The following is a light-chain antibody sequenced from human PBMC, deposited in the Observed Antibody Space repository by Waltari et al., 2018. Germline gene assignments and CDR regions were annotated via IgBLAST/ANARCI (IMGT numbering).Light chain of an antibody. V-gene: IGLV1-40*01. CDR2: VNT. J-gene: IGLJ1*01. CDR1: RSSTAARDP. Sequence: QSLLPHPPHLSCPPAQRPTNNPTRTRSSTAARDPVQTNQQFQGTAPKHLLYVNTNRPSGVPARFSCSKSGTSASLAITGLQAEDEADYYCQSYDSSLRGFYVFGTGTKVAV. CDR3: QSYDSSLRGFYV.